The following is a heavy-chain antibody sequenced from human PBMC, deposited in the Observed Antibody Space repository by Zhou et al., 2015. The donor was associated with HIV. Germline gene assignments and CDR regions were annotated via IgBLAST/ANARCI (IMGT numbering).Heavy chain of an antibody. D-gene: IGHD3/OR15-3a*01. J-gene: IGHJ6*03. CDR3: ARAKMEATYDLWTAGPYAGYMDV. Sequence: QVQLVESGGGLVKPGRSLRLSCTASGFTFGDYTMSWFRQAPGKGLEWVSYISSSGSTIYYADSVKGRFTISRDNAKNSLYLQMNSLRAEDTAVYYCARAKMEATYDLWTAGPYAGYMDVWGKGTTVTVSS. V-gene: IGHV3-11*04. CDR2: ISSSGSTI. CDR1: GFTFGDYT.